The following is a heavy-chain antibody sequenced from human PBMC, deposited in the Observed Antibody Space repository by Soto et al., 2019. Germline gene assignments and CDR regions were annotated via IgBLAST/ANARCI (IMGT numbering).Heavy chain of an antibody. Sequence: QVQLVESGGGVVQPGRSLRLSCAASGFTFSSYAMHWVRQAPGKGLEWVAVISYDGSSKYFADSVRGRFTISRDNSKNTLDRQMNSLTTEDTAGYYCARGYSGYDRGWFDPWGQGTLVTVSS. CDR1: GFTFSSYA. D-gene: IGHD5-12*01. CDR2: ISYDGSSK. J-gene: IGHJ5*02. CDR3: ARGYSGYDRGWFDP. V-gene: IGHV3-30-3*01.